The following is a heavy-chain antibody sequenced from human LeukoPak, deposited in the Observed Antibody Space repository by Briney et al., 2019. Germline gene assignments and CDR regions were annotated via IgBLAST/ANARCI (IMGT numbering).Heavy chain of an antibody. CDR1: GGSFSGYY. Sequence: SETLSLTCAVYGGSFSGYYWSWIRQPPGKGLEWIGEINHSGSTNYNPSLKSRVTISVDTSKNQFSLKLSSVTAADTAVHYCAREARHIVVVTASDAFDIWGQGTMVTVSS. V-gene: IGHV4-34*01. D-gene: IGHD2-21*02. J-gene: IGHJ3*02. CDR2: INHSGST. CDR3: AREARHIVVVTASDAFDI.